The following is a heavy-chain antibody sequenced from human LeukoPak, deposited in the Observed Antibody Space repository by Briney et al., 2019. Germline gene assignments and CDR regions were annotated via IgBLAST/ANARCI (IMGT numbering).Heavy chain of an antibody. Sequence: GGSLRLSCTTSGFPFGDFAMNWVRQAPGKGLEWVGFIKTQVYGGTTEYGASVKGRFTISIDDSRAIAYLQMNSLKTEDTAVYFCTRDHRDDWNPGYYFDYWGQGALVTVSS. CDR3: TRDHRDDWNPGYYFDY. V-gene: IGHV3-49*04. CDR1: GFPFGDFA. D-gene: IGHD1-1*01. J-gene: IGHJ4*02. CDR2: IKTQVYGGTT.